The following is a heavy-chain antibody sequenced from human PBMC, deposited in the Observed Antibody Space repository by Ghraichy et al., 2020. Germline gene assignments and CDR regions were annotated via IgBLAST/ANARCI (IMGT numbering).Heavy chain of an antibody. J-gene: IGHJ6*02. CDR3: ARALSIAARHGGMDV. CDR1: GGTFSSYA. CDR2: IIPIFGIA. Sequence: SVKVSCKASGGTFSSYAISWVRQAPGQGLEWMGGIIPIFGIANYAQKFQGRVTITADKSTSTAYMELSSLRSEDTAVYYCARALSIAARHGGMDVWGQGTTVTVSS. V-gene: IGHV1-69*10. D-gene: IGHD6-6*01.